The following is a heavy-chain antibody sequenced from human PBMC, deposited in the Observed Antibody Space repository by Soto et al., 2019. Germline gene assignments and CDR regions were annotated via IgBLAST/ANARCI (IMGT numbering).Heavy chain of an antibody. CDR3: ARVDSPVHFDY. J-gene: IGHJ4*02. Sequence: QVHLVQSGAEVKKTGASVKVSCKTSGYTFINYGISWVRQAPGQGLEWMGWINGYNGNTNYARKFQGKFTMTTDTAMHAAFMELTSLRSDDTAVYYCARVDSPVHFDYWGQGTLVTVSS. V-gene: IGHV1-18*01. CDR2: INGYNGNT. D-gene: IGHD4-4*01. CDR1: GYTFINYG.